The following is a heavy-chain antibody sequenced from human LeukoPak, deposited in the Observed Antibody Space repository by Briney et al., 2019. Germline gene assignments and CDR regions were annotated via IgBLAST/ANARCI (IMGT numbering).Heavy chain of an antibody. CDR1: GGSISSGDYY. CDR2: IYYSGST. J-gene: IGHJ4*02. D-gene: IGHD3-3*01. Sequence: SETLSLTCTVSGGSISSGDYYWSWIRQPPGKGLEWIGYIYYSGSTYYNPSLKSRVTISVDTSKNQFSLKLSSVTAADTAVYYCARGGVSECLLDFDYWGQGTLVTVSS. CDR3: ARGGVSECLLDFDY. V-gene: IGHV4-30-4*08.